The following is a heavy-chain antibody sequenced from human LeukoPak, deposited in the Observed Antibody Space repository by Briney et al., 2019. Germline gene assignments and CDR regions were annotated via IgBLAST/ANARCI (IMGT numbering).Heavy chain of an antibody. CDR1: GFTFGTHG. D-gene: IGHD3-10*01. CDR2: IDTTTSYK. V-gene: IGHV3-21*01. CDR3: ARGRSITILRGVAISDGFDI. J-gene: IGHJ3*02. Sequence: GGSVRLSCAASGFTFGTHGMNWVRQAPGKGLEWVSFIDTTTSYKYYADSVKGRFTISRDNAKNSLYLQMNSLRADDTAFYYCARGRSITILRGVAISDGFDIWGQGTMVTVSS.